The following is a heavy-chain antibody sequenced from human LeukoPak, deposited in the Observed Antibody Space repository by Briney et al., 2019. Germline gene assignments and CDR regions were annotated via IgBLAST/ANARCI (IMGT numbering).Heavy chain of an antibody. J-gene: IGHJ2*01. CDR2: IRGYNGNT. CDR3: ARGLGVVTAQSEQPKPRYFDL. V-gene: IGHV1-18*01. D-gene: IGHD2-21*02. Sequence: SVNVSCKASGYTFISYGISWVRQAPGQRLEWMGWIRGYNGNTNYAQNLQGRVTMTTDTSTSTAYMELRSLRSDDTAVYYCARGLGVVTAQSEQPKPRYFDLWGRGTQVTVSS. CDR1: GYTFISYG.